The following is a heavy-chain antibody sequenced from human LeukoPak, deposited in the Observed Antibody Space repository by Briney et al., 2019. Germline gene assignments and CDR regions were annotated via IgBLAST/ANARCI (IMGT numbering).Heavy chain of an antibody. D-gene: IGHD6-25*01. J-gene: IGHJ4*02. Sequence: GGTLRLSCAASGFTFTTYGLNCVGRAPREGLQWCSGISNSGDNTDYADSVKGRFTISRDNSKNTLYLQMNTLAVEDTAVYYCAKDRGAAAVGTFDCWGQGTLVTVSS. CDR1: GFTFTTYG. V-gene: IGHV3-23*01. CDR2: ISNSGDNT. CDR3: AKDRGAAAVGTFDC.